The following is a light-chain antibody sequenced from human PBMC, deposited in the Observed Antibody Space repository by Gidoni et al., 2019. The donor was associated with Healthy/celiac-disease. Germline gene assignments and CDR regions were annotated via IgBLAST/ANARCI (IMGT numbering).Light chain of an antibody. CDR2: GAS. CDR1: QSVSSRH. V-gene: IGKV3-20*01. CDR3: QQYGSSPQT. Sequence: EIVLTQSHGTLSLSPGERATLSCRASQSVSSRHLAWYQQKPGQAPRPLIYGASSRATGIPDRFSGSGSGTDFTLTISRLEPEDFAVYYCQQYGSSPQTFXXXTKVEIK. J-gene: IGKJ1*01.